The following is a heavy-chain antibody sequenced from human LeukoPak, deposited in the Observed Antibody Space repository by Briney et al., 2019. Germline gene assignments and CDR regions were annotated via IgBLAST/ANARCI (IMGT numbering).Heavy chain of an antibody. CDR3: ARVGVVSSSAGLDY. V-gene: IGHV4-34*01. CDR2: INHSGST. Sequence: SETLSLTCAVYGGSFSGYYWSWIRQPPGKGLEWIGEINHSGSTNYNPSLKSRVTISVDTSKNQFSLKLSSVTAADTAVYYCARVGVVSSSAGLDYWGQGTLVTVSS. J-gene: IGHJ4*02. D-gene: IGHD6-6*01. CDR1: GGSFSGYY.